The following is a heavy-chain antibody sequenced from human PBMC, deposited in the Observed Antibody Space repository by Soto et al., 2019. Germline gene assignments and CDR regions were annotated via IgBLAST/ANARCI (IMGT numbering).Heavy chain of an antibody. J-gene: IGHJ4*02. CDR2: ISGSGGSI. V-gene: IGHV3-23*01. D-gene: IGHD6-13*01. Sequence: EVQLLESGGGLVQPGGSLRLSCAASGFTFSSYGMSWVRQAPGKGLEWVSGISGSGGSIYYADSVKGRFTISRGNPKNRLYLEMNGWRAEDTAVYYCAKEGRYSSSRGYFDYWGQGSLVTVSS. CDR3: AKEGRYSSSRGYFDY. CDR1: GFTFSSYG.